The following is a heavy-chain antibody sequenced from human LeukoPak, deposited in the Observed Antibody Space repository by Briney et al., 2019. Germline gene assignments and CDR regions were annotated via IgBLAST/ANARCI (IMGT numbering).Heavy chain of an antibody. CDR1: GFTVSINY. Sequence: GGSLRLSCAASGFTVSINYMTWIRQAPGKGLEWVSIIYSGGTTYYADSVKGRFTISRDNSKNTLYLQMNSLRAEDTAVYYCTRKGRLWFGELLPDFDYWGQGTLVTVSS. D-gene: IGHD3-10*01. CDR3: TRKGRLWFGELLPDFDY. CDR2: IYSGGTT. V-gene: IGHV3-66*01. J-gene: IGHJ4*02.